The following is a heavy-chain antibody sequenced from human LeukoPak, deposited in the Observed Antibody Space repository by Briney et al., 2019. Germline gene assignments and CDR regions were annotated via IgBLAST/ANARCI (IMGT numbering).Heavy chain of an antibody. D-gene: IGHD6-13*01. CDR3: AKDILGIAAALADY. V-gene: IGHV3-33*06. CDR1: GFTFSSYG. Sequence: PGRSLRLSCAASGFTFSSYGMHWVRQAPGKGLEWVAVIWYDGSNKYYADSVKGRFTISRDNSKNTLYLQMNSLRAEDTAVYYCAKDILGIAAALADYWGQGTLVTVSS. J-gene: IGHJ4*02. CDR2: IWYDGSNK.